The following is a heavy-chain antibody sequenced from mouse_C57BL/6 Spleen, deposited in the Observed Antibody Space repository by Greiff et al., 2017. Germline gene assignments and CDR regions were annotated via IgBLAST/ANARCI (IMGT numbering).Heavy chain of an antibody. CDR3: AYYYVSCLYYAMDY. Sequence: VQLKESGAELVKPGASVKLSCTASGFNIKDYYMHWVKQRTEQGLEWIGRIDTEDGATKYAPQFQGKATITADTSSNTAYLQISSLTSEDTSVYYFAYYYVSCLYYAMDYWGQGTSVTVSS. V-gene: IGHV14-2*01. J-gene: IGHJ4*01. CDR2: IDTEDGAT. CDR1: GFNIKDYY. D-gene: IGHD1-1*01.